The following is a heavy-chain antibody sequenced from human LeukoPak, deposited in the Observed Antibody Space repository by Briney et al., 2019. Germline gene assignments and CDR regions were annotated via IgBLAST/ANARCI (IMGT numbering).Heavy chain of an antibody. CDR2: TYIDGSST. D-gene: IGHD6-13*01. Sequence: PGGSLRLSCAGSGFIFSNHWLHWVRQAPGKGLVWVSRTYIDGSSTTYADSVKGRFTISRDNAKNSLYLQMNSLRAEDTAVYYCAREKKEQQLGSNWFDPWGQGTLVTVSS. V-gene: IGHV3-74*01. CDR1: GFIFSNHW. CDR3: AREKKEQQLGSNWFDP. J-gene: IGHJ5*02.